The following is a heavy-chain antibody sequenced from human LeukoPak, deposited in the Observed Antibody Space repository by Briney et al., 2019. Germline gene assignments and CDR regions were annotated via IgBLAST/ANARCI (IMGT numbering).Heavy chain of an antibody. CDR3: ACLTTADAFDI. Sequence: PSETLSLTCTVSGGSISGYYWSWIRQPPGKGLEWIGYIYDSGSTNYNPSLKSRVSISVVPSKNQFSLKLSSVTAADTAVYYCACLTTADAFDIWGQGTMVTASS. D-gene: IGHD3-22*01. CDR1: GGSISGYY. V-gene: IGHV4-59*01. J-gene: IGHJ3*02. CDR2: IYDSGST.